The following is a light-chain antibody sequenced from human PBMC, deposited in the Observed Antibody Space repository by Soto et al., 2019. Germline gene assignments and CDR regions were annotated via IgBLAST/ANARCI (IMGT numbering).Light chain of an antibody. CDR3: SSYAGSNKFDV. Sequence: SPITHPPSASGSRVQSVTISCTGTSSDVCGYNYVSCYQQHQGKALKLRIYEVNKRPSEVPDRFPGSKSGNTASLTVSGLQAEDEAHYYSSSYAGSNKFDVSGTGTRSP. CDR1: SSDVCGYNY. J-gene: IGLJ1*01. V-gene: IGLV2-8*01. CDR2: EVN.